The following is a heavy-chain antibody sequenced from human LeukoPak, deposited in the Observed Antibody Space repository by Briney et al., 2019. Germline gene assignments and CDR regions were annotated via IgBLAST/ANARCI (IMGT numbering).Heavy chain of an antibody. V-gene: IGHV4-34*01. CDR1: GGSFSGYY. D-gene: IGHD2-15*01. CDR2: INHSGST. CDR3: ARGRSVLYYYGMDV. J-gene: IGHJ6*02. Sequence: SETLSLTCAVYGGSFSGYYWSWICQPPGKGLEWIGEINHSGSTNYNPSLKSRVTISVDTSKNQFSLRLSSVTAADTAVYYCARGRSVLYYYGMDVWGQGTTVTVSS.